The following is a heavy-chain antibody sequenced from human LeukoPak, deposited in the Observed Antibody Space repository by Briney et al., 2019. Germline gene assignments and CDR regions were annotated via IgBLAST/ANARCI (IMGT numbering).Heavy chain of an antibody. J-gene: IGHJ6*02. CDR2: INAYNGNT. CDR1: GYTFTSYG. CDR3: ARAFVVPYYYYGMDV. V-gene: IGHV1-18*01. Sequence: ASVKVSCKASGYTFTSYGISWVRQAPGQGLEWMGWINAYNGNTNYAQKLQGRVTMTTDTSTSTAYMELRSLRSDDTAAYYCARAFVVPYYYYGMDVWGQGTTVTVSS. D-gene: IGHD6-6*01.